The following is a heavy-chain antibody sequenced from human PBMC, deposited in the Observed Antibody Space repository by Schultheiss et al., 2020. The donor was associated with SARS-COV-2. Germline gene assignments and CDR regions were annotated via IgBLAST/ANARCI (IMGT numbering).Heavy chain of an antibody. V-gene: IGHV3-74*01. CDR2: INSDGSST. CDR1: RFTFSSYW. Sequence: GGSLRLSCAASRFTFSSYWMHWVRQAPGKGLVWVSRINSDGSSTSYADSVKGRFTISRDNAKNTLYLQMNSLRAEDTAVYYCARLAYGDYFDYWGQGTLVTVSS. CDR3: ARLAYGDYFDY. J-gene: IGHJ4*02. D-gene: IGHD4-17*01.